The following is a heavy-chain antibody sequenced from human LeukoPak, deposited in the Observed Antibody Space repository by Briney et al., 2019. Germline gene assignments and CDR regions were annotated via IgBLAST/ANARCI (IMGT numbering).Heavy chain of an antibody. Sequence: PGGSLRLSCAASGFTFSSYWMSWVRQAPGKGLEWVANIKQDGSEKYYVDSVKGRFTISRDSAKNSLYLQMNSLRAEDTAVYYCATNLRGGITMVRGVITGLAYFDYWGQGTLVTVSS. CDR1: GFTFSSYW. J-gene: IGHJ4*02. CDR2: IKQDGSEK. D-gene: IGHD3-10*01. V-gene: IGHV3-7*01. CDR3: ATNLRGGITMVRGVITGLAYFDY.